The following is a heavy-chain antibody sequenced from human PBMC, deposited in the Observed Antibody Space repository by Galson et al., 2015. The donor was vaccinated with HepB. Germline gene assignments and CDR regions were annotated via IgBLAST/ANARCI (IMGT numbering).Heavy chain of an antibody. J-gene: IGHJ5*02. CDR1: GFTFSSYA. Sequence: SLRLSCAASGFTFSSYAMHWVRQAPGKGLEWVSAISGSGGSTYYADSVKGRFTISRDNSKNTLYLQMNSLRAEDTAVYYCAKDGTVTRPGTSNWFDPWGQGTLVTVSS. D-gene: IGHD4-17*01. CDR2: ISGSGGST. CDR3: AKDGTVTRPGTSNWFDP. V-gene: IGHV3-23*01.